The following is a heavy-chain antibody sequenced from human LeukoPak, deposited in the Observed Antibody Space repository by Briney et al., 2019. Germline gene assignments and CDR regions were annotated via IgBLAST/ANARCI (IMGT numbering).Heavy chain of an antibody. CDR2: ISAYNGNT. CDR3: ARGPVTSYYYYGMDV. CDR1: GYTFTSYG. Sequence: ASVKVSCKASGYTFTSYGISWVRQAPGQGLEWMGWISAYNGNTNYAQKLQGRVTMTTDTSTSTAYMELRSLRSEDTAVYYCARGPVTSYYYYGMDVWGQGTTVTVPS. D-gene: IGHD4-17*01. V-gene: IGHV1-18*01. J-gene: IGHJ6*02.